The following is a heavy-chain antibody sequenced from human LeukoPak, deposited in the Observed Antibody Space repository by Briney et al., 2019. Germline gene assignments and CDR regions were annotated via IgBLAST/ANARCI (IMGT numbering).Heavy chain of an antibody. CDR3: ARRGPYDFWSGYGYNMDV. D-gene: IGHD3-3*01. CDR2: INHSGSA. J-gene: IGHJ6*03. CDR1: GGSFSGYY. Sequence: SETLSLTCAVYGGSFSGYYWNWIRQPPGKGLEWIGEINHSGSANYNPSLKSRVTISVDTSKNHFSLNLSSVTAADTAVYYCARRGPYDFWSGYGYNMDVWGKGTTVTV. V-gene: IGHV4-34*01.